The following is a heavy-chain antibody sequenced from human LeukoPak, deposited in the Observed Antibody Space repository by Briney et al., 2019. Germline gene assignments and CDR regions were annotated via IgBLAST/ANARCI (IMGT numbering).Heavy chain of an antibody. CDR3: AKDSYDTSI. CDR2: ISDSGGRT. CDR1: GFTFSSYG. Sequence: GGSLRLSCAASGFTFSSYGMSWVRQAPGKGLEWVSAISDSGGRTFYADSVKGRFTISRDNSKNTLYLQINSLRAEDTAVYYCAKDSYDTSIWGQETLVTVSA. V-gene: IGHV3-23*01. J-gene: IGHJ4*02. D-gene: IGHD3-22*01.